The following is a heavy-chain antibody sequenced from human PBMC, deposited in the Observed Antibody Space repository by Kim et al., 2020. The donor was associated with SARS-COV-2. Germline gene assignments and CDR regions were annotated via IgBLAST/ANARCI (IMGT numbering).Heavy chain of an antibody. J-gene: IGHJ5*02. Sequence: SPKSRVTISVDTSKNQFSLKLMAVTAADTAVYYCARGASDLWFGELWFDPWGQGTLVTVSS. CDR3: ARGASDLWFGELWFDP. V-gene: IGHV4-34*01. D-gene: IGHD3-10*01.